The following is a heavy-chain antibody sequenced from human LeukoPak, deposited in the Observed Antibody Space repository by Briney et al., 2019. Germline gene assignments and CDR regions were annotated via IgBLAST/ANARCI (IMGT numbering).Heavy chain of an antibody. CDR3: AGASELGGAPRYFDY. J-gene: IGHJ4*02. V-gene: IGHV1-3*01. CDR1: GYTFTSYA. D-gene: IGHD7-27*01. CDR2: INAGNGNT. Sequence: ASVKVSCKASGYTFTSYAMHWVRQAPGQSLEWMGWINAGNGNTKYSQKFQGRVTITRDTSASTAYMELSSLRSEDTAVYYCAGASELGGAPRYFDYWGQGTLVTVSS.